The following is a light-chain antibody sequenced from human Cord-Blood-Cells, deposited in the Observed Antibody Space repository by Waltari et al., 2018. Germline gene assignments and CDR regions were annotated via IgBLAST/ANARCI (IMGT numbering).Light chain of an antibody. CDR2: AAS. CDR3: QQSYSTPLT. V-gene: IGKV1-39*01. CDR1: QSISSF. J-gene: IGKJ4*01. Sequence: DIQMTQSPSSLSASVGDRVTITCRASQSISSFLNWYQQKPGKAPKLLIYAASRLQSGVPSRCSGSGSWTDFTLTISSLQPDDFATYYCQQSYSTPLTFGGGTKVEIK.